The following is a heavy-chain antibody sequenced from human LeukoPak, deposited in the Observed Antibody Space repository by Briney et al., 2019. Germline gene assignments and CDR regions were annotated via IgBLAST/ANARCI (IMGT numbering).Heavy chain of an antibody. Sequence: GGSLRLSCTASGFTFGYFAMSWVRQAPGKGLDWVGFIRSKTYGGTTEYAASVKGRFTISRDDSKSVAYLHMNNLKTEDTALYYCARARATYYYDSSGYMGGQGTLVTVSS. V-gene: IGHV3-49*04. D-gene: IGHD3-22*01. CDR2: IRSKTYGGTT. J-gene: IGHJ4*02. CDR1: GFTFGYFA. CDR3: ARARATYYYDSSGYM.